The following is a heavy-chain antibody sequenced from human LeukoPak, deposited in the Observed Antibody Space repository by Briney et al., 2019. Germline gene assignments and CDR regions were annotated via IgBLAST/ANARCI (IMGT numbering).Heavy chain of an antibody. CDR2: IYYSGST. CDR1: GGSFSGYY. CDR3: ARKAGDDSGYDYKYGGYFDY. V-gene: IGHV4-34*01. J-gene: IGHJ4*02. D-gene: IGHD5-12*01. Sequence: SETLSLTCAVYGGSFSGYYWSWIRQPPGKGVEGIGCIYYSGSTYYNPSLKSRVTISVDTSKNQFSLKLSSVTAADTAVYYCARKAGDDSGYDYKYGGYFDYWGQGTLVTVSS.